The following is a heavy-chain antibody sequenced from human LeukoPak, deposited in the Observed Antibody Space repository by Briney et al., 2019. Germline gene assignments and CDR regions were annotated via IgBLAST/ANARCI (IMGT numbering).Heavy chain of an antibody. D-gene: IGHD3-10*01. Sequence: SETLSLTCTVSGGSISNYYWGWVRQPPGKALEWIGNIFYSGSTYYSPSLKSRVTISLDTSRNQFSLKLNSVTAADTAVYYCAKSNGYGLIDIWGQGTMVTVSS. CDR3: AKSNGYGLIDI. CDR1: GGSISNYY. J-gene: IGHJ3*02. CDR2: IFYSGST. V-gene: IGHV4-39*07.